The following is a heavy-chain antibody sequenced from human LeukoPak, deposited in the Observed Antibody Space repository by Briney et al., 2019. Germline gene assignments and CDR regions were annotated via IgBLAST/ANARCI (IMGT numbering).Heavy chain of an antibody. D-gene: IGHD1-26*01. V-gene: IGHV3-23*01. CDR1: GFTFSSYA. CDR3: AKDHSGSYYVAASFDY. CDR2: ISASGAGT. J-gene: IGHJ4*02. Sequence: GGSLRLSCAASGFTFSSYAMSWVRQAPGMGLEWVSAISASGAGTYYADSVKGRFTISRDNSKNTLYLQMNSLRAEDTAVYYCAKDHSGSYYVAASFDYWGQGTLVTVSS.